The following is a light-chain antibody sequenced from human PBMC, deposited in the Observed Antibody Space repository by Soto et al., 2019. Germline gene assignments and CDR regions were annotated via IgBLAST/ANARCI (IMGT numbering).Light chain of an antibody. CDR3: SSYTRTSTYV. V-gene: IGLV2-14*01. J-gene: IGLJ1*01. CDR1: SSDVGGYNY. Sequence: QSVLTQPASVSGSPGQSITISCTGTSSDVGGYNYVSWYQQYPGKAPKLMMYHVSNRPSGVSNRFSGSKSGNSASLTISGLQAEDEADYYCSSYTRTSTYVFGTGTKLTVL. CDR2: HVS.